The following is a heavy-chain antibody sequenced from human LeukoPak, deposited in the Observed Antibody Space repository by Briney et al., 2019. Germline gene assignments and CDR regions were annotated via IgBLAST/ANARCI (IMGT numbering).Heavy chain of an antibody. J-gene: IGHJ4*02. V-gene: IGHV1-69*04. CDR3: ARGSITMVRGVRNNDY. D-gene: IGHD3-10*01. CDR2: IIPILGIA. CDR1: GGTFSSYA. Sequence: GSSVKVSCKASGGTFSSYAISRVRQAPGQGLEWMGRIIPILGIANYAQKFQGRVTITADKSTSTAYMELSSLRSEDTAVYYCARGSITMVRGVRNNDYWGQGTLVTVSS.